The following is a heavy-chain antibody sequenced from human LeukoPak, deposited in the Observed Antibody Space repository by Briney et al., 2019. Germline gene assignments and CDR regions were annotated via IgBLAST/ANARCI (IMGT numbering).Heavy chain of an antibody. CDR1: GYTFTTYY. J-gene: IGHJ4*02. D-gene: IGHD3-22*01. Sequence: ASVKVSCKASGYTFTTYYMHWVRQAPGQGLGWMAIINPSGGSTSYAQKFQGRVTMTRDTSTSTVYMELSSLRSEDTAVYYCARDVFSSGYYVGRYYFDYWGQGTLVTVSS. CDR2: INPSGGST. V-gene: IGHV1-46*01. CDR3: ARDVFSSGYYVGRYYFDY.